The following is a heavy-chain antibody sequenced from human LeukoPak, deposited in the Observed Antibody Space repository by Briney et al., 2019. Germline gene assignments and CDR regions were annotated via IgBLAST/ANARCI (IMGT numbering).Heavy chain of an antibody. D-gene: IGHD3-10*01. J-gene: IGHJ5*02. CDR3: ARDYRIARTGRHWFDP. CDR2: IYYSGST. Sequence: SETLSLTCTVSGGSISSYYWSWIRRPPGKGLEWIGYIYYSGSTNYNPSLKSRVTISVDTSKNQFSLKLSSVTAADTAVYYCARDYRIARTGRHWFDPWGQGTLVTVSS. V-gene: IGHV4-59*12. CDR1: GGSISSYY.